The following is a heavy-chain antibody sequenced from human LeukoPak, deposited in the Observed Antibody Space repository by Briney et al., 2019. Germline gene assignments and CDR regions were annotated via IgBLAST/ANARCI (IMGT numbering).Heavy chain of an antibody. Sequence: SETLSLTCAVSGGSISSYYWSWIRQPPGEGLEWIGYIYYSGSTNYNPSLKSRVTISVDTSKNQFALKLSSVTAADTAVYYCARHGYDILTGLILGQGTMVTVSS. CDR1: GGSISSYY. J-gene: IGHJ3*02. CDR2: IYYSGST. D-gene: IGHD3-9*01. V-gene: IGHV4-59*08. CDR3: ARHGYDILTGLI.